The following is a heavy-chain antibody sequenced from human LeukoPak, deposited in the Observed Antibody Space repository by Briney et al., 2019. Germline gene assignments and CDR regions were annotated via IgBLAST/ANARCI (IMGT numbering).Heavy chain of an antibody. V-gene: IGHV3-53*01. CDR2: IYSGGST. CDR3: ARGGAPNYYDSSGYYHY. Sequence: GGSLRLSCAASGFTVSSNYMSWVRQAPGKGLEWVSVIYSGGSTYYADSVKGRFTISRDNSKNTPYLQMNSLRAEDTAVYYCARGGAPNYYDSSGYYHYWGQGTLVTVSS. J-gene: IGHJ4*02. CDR1: GFTVSSNY. D-gene: IGHD3-22*01.